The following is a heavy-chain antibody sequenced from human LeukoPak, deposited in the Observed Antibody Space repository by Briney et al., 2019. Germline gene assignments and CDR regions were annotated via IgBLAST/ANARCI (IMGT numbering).Heavy chain of an antibody. D-gene: IGHD3-10*01. Sequence: ASVKVSCKASGYTFTGYYMHWVRQAPGQGLEWMGWINPNSGGTNYAQKFQGRVTMTRDTSISTAYMELSRLRSDDTAVYYCARVGYSGSGNYSDDRGAFDYWGQGTLVTVSS. CDR1: GYTFTGYY. CDR2: INPNSGGT. CDR3: ARVGYSGSGNYSDDRGAFDY. J-gene: IGHJ4*02. V-gene: IGHV1-2*02.